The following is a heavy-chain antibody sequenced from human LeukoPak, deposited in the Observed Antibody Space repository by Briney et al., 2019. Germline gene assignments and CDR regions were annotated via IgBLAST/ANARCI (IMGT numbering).Heavy chain of an antibody. CDR3: ARTVRGVWNWFDP. J-gene: IGHJ5*02. V-gene: IGHV4-30-4*01. Sequence: PSETLSLTCTVSGGSISSGDYYWSWIRQPPGKGLEWIGYIYYSGSTYYNPSLKSRVTISVDTSKNQFSLKLSSVTAADTAVYYCARTVRGVWNWFDPWGQGTLVTVSS. CDR2: IYYSGST. CDR1: GGSISSGDYY. D-gene: IGHD3-10*01.